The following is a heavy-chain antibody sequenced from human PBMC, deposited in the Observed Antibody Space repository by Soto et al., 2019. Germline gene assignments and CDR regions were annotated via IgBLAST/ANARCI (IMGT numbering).Heavy chain of an antibody. V-gene: IGHV3-15*07. CDR1: GFTFSNAW. CDR3: TTEPLYYLPTGGFDI. CDR2: IKSKTDGGTT. J-gene: IGHJ3*02. Sequence: GGSLRLSCAASGFTFSNAWMNWVRQAPGKGLEWVGRIKSKTDGGTTDYAAPVKGRFTISRDDSKNTLYLQMSSLKTEDTAVYYCTTEPLYYLPTGGFDIWGRGTMVTVSS. D-gene: IGHD3-10*01.